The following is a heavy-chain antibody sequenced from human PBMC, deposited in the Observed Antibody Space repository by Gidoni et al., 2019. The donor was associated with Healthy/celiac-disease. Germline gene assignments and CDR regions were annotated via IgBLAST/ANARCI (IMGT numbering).Heavy chain of an antibody. CDR1: GGSFSGYY. CDR3: ASAPDIRNWFDP. J-gene: IGHJ5*02. Sequence: QVQLQQWGAGLLKPSETLSLTCAVYGGSFSGYYWSWIRQPPGKGLEWIGEINHSGSTNYNPSLKSRVTISVDTSKNQFSLKLSSVTAADTAVYYCASAPDIRNWFDPWGQGTLVTVSS. CDR2: INHSGST. V-gene: IGHV4-34*01.